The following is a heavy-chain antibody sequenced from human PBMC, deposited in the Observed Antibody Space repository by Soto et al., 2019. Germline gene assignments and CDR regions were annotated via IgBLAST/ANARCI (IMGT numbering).Heavy chain of an antibody. CDR3: AKVVRPSTTTTQPVEY. CDR2: ISRSGDYT. CDR1: GFSFSSYV. D-gene: IGHD4-17*01. Sequence: EVQLLESGGDLVQPGGSLRLSCAASGFSFSSYVMTWVRQAPGKGLQWVSGISRSGDYTYYAESVEGRFTISRDDSKNTLYLEVKSLRAEDTAVYYCAKVVRPSTTTTQPVEYWGQGTLVTVSS. V-gene: IGHV3-23*01. J-gene: IGHJ4*02.